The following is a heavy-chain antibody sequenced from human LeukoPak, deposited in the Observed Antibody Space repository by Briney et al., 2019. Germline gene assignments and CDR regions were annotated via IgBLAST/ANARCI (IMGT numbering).Heavy chain of an antibody. V-gene: IGHV3-21*01. CDR3: ARDLRYCSGGSCKGFDY. CDR2: ISSSSSYI. CDR1: GITFSSYS. D-gene: IGHD2-15*01. Sequence: GGSLRLSCAASGITFSSYSMNRVRQAPGKGLEWVSSISSSSSYIYYADSVKGRFTISRDIAKNSLYLQMNSLRAEDTAVYYCARDLRYCSGGSCKGFDYWGQGTLVTVSS. J-gene: IGHJ4*02.